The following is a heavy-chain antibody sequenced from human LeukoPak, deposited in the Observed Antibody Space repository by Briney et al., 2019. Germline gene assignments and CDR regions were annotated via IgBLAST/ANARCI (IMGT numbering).Heavy chain of an antibody. J-gene: IGHJ4*02. Sequence: SETLSLTCTVSGGSISSSSYYWGWIRQPPGKGLEWIGSIYYSGSTYYNPSLKSRVTISVDTSKNQFSLKLSSVTAADTAVYYCARGVYCSGGSCYIPFDYWGQGALVTVSS. V-gene: IGHV4-39*01. D-gene: IGHD2-15*01. CDR3: ARGVYCSGGSCYIPFDY. CDR1: GGSISSSSYY. CDR2: IYYSGST.